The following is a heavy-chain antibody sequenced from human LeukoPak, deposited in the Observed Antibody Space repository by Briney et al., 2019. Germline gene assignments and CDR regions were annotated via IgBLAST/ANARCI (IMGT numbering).Heavy chain of an antibody. J-gene: IGHJ6*01. CDR1: GYTFINYA. CDR2: INAGNGNT. CDR3: ARRLASNHYGLDV. V-gene: IGHV1-3*01. Sequence: ASVKVSSKASGYTFINYAMHWVRQAPGQRLEWMGWINAGNGNTKYSQKFQGRVTITRDTSATTAYMELSRLRSEDTAVYYCARRLASNHYGLDVWGQRSTVTVSS.